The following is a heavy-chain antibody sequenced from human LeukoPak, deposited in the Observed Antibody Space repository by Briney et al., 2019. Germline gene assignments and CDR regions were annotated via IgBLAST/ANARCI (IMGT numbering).Heavy chain of an antibody. CDR2: ISGSGGST. J-gene: IGHJ6*02. Sequence: PGGSLRLSCAVSGFTFSSYGMSWVRQAPGKGLGWVSAISGSGGSTYYADSVKGRFTISRDNSKNTLYLQMNSLRAEDTAVYYCAKGGAGIYYGMDVWGQGATVTVSS. V-gene: IGHV3-23*01. CDR1: GFTFSSYG. D-gene: IGHD4/OR15-4a*01. CDR3: AKGGAGIYYGMDV.